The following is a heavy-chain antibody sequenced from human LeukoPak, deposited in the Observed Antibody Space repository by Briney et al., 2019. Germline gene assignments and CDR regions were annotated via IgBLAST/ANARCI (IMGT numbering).Heavy chain of an antibody. CDR1: GFTFSRHG. V-gene: IGHV3-30*03. CDR2: VSYDGSEN. Sequence: GRSLRLSCAASGFTFSRHGMHWVRQAPGKGLEWVAVVSYDGSENYYADSVKGRFTISRDNSRNTLFLQMNSLRAEDTAVYYCASGIYLYYSEYWGQGTLVTVSS. D-gene: IGHD5-12*01. J-gene: IGHJ4*02. CDR3: ASGIYLYYSEY.